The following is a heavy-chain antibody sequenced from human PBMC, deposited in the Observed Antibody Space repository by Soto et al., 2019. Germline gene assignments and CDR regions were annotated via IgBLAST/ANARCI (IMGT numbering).Heavy chain of an antibody. CDR1: GFTFSSYA. CDR2: ISYDGSNK. J-gene: IGHJ4*02. CDR3: ARSAITMIVVAMGY. V-gene: IGHV3-30-3*01. D-gene: IGHD3-22*01. Sequence: QVQLVESGGGVVQPGRSLRLSCAASGFTFSSYAMHWVRQAPGKGLEWVAVISYDGSNKYYADSVKGRFTISRDNSKNTLYLQMNSLSVEDTSVTVCARSAITMIVVAMGYWGQGTLVTVSS.